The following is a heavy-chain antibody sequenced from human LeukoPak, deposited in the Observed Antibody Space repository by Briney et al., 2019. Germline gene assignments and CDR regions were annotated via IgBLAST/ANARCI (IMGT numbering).Heavy chain of an antibody. CDR2: IYYSGST. CDR1: GGSISSYY. CDR3: ARTYYDFWSGHRYYFDY. D-gene: IGHD3-3*01. J-gene: IGHJ4*02. V-gene: IGHV4-59*01. Sequence: SETLSLTSTVSGGSISSYYWSWIRQPPGQGLEWIGYIYYSGSTNYNPSLKSRVTISVDTSKNQFSLKLISVTAADTAVYYCARTYYDFWSGHRYYFDYWGQGTLVTVSS.